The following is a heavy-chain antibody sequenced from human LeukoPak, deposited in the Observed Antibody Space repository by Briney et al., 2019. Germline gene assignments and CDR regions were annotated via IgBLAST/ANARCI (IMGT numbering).Heavy chain of an antibody. CDR2: IYTSGST. CDR1: GGSISSGSYY. V-gene: IGHV4-61*02. Sequence: SQTLSLTCTVSGGSISSGSYYWSWIRQPAGKGLEWIGRIYTSGSTNYNPSLKSRVTISVDTSKNQFSLKLSSVTAADTAVYYCARGGTAMVYFDYWGQGTLVTVSS. D-gene: IGHD5-18*01. J-gene: IGHJ4*02. CDR3: ARGGTAMVYFDY.